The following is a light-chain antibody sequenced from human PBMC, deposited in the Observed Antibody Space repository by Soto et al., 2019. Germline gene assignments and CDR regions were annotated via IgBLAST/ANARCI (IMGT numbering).Light chain of an antibody. J-gene: IGKJ1*01. CDR1: KSLVYSDGNTH. Sequence: DVVLTQSPLSLPVNFGQPASISCRSSKSLVYSDGNTHLSWFHQRPGQSPRRLIYRVSSRDSGVPDRFSGSGSGTDFTLEISRVEAEDVGIYFCTQGTHWRRTFGQGTKVEVK. CDR3: TQGTHWRRT. V-gene: IGKV2-30*01. CDR2: RVS.